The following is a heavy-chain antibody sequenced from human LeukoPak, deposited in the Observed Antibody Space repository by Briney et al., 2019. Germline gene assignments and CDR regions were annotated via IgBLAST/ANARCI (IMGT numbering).Heavy chain of an antibody. CDR2: ISGSGGST. V-gene: IGHV3-11*01. Sequence: PGGSLRLSCAASGFTFSDYYMSWIRQAPGKGLEWVSAISGSGGSTYYADSVKGRFTISRDNAKNSLYLQMNSLRAEDTALYYCARVPRAFDIWGQGTMVTVSS. J-gene: IGHJ3*02. CDR1: GFTFSDYY. CDR3: ARVPRAFDI.